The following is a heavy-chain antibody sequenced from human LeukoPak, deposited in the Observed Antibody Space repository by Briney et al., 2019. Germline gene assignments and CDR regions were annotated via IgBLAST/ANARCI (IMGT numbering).Heavy chain of an antibody. CDR2: IRKDGSDK. J-gene: IGHJ4*02. Sequence: GGSLRLSCGEPGFTFSRNGMHWVRQVPGKGLEWVTYIRKDGSDKYYADSVKGRFTISRDSSKNMVYLQMNSLRVEDTALYYCSKDSNWAFDYWGQGTLVRVSS. D-gene: IGHD3-16*01. CDR1: GFTFSRNG. CDR3: SKDSNWAFDY. V-gene: IGHV3-30*02.